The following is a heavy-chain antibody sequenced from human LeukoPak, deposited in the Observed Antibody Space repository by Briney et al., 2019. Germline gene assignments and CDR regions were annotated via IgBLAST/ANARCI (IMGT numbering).Heavy chain of an antibody. CDR3: ARGYGSGRFDYMDV. V-gene: IGHV4-39*01. D-gene: IGHD3-10*01. Sequence: SETLSLTCTVSGGSISSSSYYWGWIRQPPGKGLEWIGSIYYSGSTYYNPSLKSRVTISVDTSKNQFSLKLSSVTAADTAVYYCARGYGSGRFDYMDVWGKGTTVTISS. CDR2: IYYSGST. J-gene: IGHJ6*03. CDR1: GGSISSSSYY.